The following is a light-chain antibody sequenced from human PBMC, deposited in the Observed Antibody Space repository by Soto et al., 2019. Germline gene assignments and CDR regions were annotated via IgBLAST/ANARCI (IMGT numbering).Light chain of an antibody. CDR2: NNN. CDR3: AAWDDSLNGYV. Sequence: QSVLTQPPSASGTPGQRVTISCSGGSSNIGTNAVNWYQQLPGTAPKLLIYNNNQQPSGVPDQFSGSKSGTSASLAISGRQSEDEADYYCAAWDDSLNGYVFGTGTKLTVL. J-gene: IGLJ1*01. CDR1: SSNIGTNA. V-gene: IGLV1-44*01.